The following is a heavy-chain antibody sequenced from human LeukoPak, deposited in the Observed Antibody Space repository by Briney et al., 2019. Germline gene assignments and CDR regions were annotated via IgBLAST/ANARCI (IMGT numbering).Heavy chain of an antibody. CDR3: ARELEKLLWFGEFDDAFDI. CDR2: IIHIFGTA. D-gene: IGHD3-10*01. Sequence: GASVKVSCKASGGTCSSYAISWVRQAPGQGLEWMGGIIHIFGTANYAQKFQGRVTITADESTSTAYMELSSLRSEDTAVYYCARELEKLLWFGEFDDAFDIWGQGTMVTVSS. V-gene: IGHV1-69*13. J-gene: IGHJ3*02. CDR1: GGTCSSYA.